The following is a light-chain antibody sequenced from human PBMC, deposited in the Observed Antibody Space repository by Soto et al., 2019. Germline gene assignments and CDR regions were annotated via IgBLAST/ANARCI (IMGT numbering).Light chain of an antibody. CDR1: QSISSW. V-gene: IGKV1-5*03. J-gene: IGKJ4*01. CDR2: KAS. Sequence: DIQMTQSPSTLSASVGDSVTITCRASQSISSWLAWYQQKPGKAPKLLIYKASTLKNGVPSRFSGSGSGTEFTLTISSLQPDDFATYCCQQYNSYPLAFGGGTKVEIK. CDR3: QQYNSYPLA.